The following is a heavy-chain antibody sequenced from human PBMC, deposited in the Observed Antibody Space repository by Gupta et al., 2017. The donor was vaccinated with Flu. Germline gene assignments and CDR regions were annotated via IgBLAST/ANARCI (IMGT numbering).Heavy chain of an antibody. J-gene: IGHJ4*02. CDR2: ISSSGSTI. D-gene: IGHD6-19*01. CDR1: GVTFSSYE. V-gene: IGHV3-48*03. Sequence: EVQLVESGGGLVQPGGSLRLSCAVSGVTFSSYEMNWVRQAPGKGLEWVSYISSSGSTIYYADAVKGRFTISRDNAKNSLYLQMNSLRAEDTAVYYCAKLYSSGWYADLDYWGQGTLVTVSS. CDR3: AKLYSSGWYADLDY.